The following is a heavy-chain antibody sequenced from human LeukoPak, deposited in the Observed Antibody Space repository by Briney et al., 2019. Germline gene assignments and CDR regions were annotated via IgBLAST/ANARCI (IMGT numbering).Heavy chain of an antibody. CDR3: ARAGYSYGYPYYYYYGMDV. V-gene: IGHV4-59*01. J-gene: IGHJ6*02. Sequence: SETLSLTCTVSGGSISSYYWSWIRHPPGKGLEWIGYIYYSGSTNYNPSLKSRVTISVDTSKNQFSLKLSSVTAADTAVYYCARAGYSYGYPYYYYYGMDVWGQGTTVTVSS. CDR1: GGSISSYY. D-gene: IGHD5-18*01. CDR2: IYYSGST.